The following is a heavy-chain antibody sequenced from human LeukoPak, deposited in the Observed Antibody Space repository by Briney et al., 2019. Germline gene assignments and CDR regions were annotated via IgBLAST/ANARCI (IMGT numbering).Heavy chain of an antibody. CDR3: ARGDGYNPF. V-gene: IGHV4-61*02. Sequence: PSETLSLTCTVSGGSIISGSYYWNWIRQPAGKGLEWIGRIYTSGSTNYNPSLKSRVTISVDMSKNQFSLRLSSVTAADTAVYYCARGDGYNPFWGQGTLVTVSS. CDR1: GGSIISGSYY. D-gene: IGHD5-24*01. CDR2: IYTSGST. J-gene: IGHJ4*02.